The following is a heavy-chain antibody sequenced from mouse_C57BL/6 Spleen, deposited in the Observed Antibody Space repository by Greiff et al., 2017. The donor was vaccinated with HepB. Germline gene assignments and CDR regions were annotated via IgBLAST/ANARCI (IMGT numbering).Heavy chain of an antibody. D-gene: IGHD2-1*01. J-gene: IGHJ2*01. V-gene: IGHV1-52*01. CDR2: IDPSDSET. CDR3: ARGNGKGEYYFDY. CDR1: GYTFTSYW. Sequence: QVQLQQPGAELVRPGSSVKLSCKASGYTFTSYWMHWVKQRPIQGLEWVGNIDPSDSETHYNQKFKDKATLTVDKSSSTAYMPLSSLTSEDSAVYYCARGNGKGEYYFDYWGQGTTLTVSS.